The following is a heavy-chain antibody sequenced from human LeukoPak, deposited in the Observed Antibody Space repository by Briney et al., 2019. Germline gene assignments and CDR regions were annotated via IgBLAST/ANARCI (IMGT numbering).Heavy chain of an antibody. CDR1: GCSRSTRGKG. J-gene: IGHJ4*02. CDR2: SDWDEGK. D-gene: IGHD1-26*01. CDR3: ARVDSGSYYYFDY. V-gene: IGHV2-70*11. Sequence: ESGPALVKPAQTLTLTCTFSGCSRSTRGKGVSWIRQPPGKALEWLSRSDWDEGKYYSTSLKTRLTISKDTSKNQVVLTMTNMDPVDTATYYCARVDSGSYYYFDYWGQGTLVTVSS.